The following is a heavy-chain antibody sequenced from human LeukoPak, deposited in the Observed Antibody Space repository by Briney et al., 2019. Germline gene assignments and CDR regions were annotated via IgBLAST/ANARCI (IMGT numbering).Heavy chain of an antibody. CDR1: GFTFSDYY. V-gene: IGHV3-11*06. CDR2: ISSSSSYT. CDR3: ARASTTVTPYYCYGMDV. Sequence: GGSLRLPCAASGFTFSDYYMSWIRQAPGKGLEWVSYISSSSSYTNYADSVKGRFTISRDNAKNSLYLQMNSLRAEDTAVYYCARASTTVTPYYCYGMDVWGKGTTVTVSS. J-gene: IGHJ6*04. D-gene: IGHD4-17*01.